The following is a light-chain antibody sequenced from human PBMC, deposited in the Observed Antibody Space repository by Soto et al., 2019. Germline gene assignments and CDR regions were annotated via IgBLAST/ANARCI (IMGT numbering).Light chain of an antibody. CDR3: QQRSSWPIP. Sequence: GVKLSAAALSLYQGERATLSCRASQSVSRYLAWYQQKPGQAPRLLIYDASNRATGIPARFSGSGSGTDFTLTISSLEPEDFAVYYCQQRSSWPIPFGHVTRLAIK. V-gene: IGKV3-11*01. J-gene: IGKJ5*01. CDR2: DAS. CDR1: QSVSRY.